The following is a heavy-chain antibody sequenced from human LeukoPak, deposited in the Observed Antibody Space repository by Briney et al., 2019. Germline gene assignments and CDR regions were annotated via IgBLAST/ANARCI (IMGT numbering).Heavy chain of an antibody. CDR3: AKEQWGYCSSTSCSDAFDI. D-gene: IGHD2-2*01. J-gene: IGHJ3*02. Sequence: TGGSLRLSCAASGFTFSSYGMHWVRQAPGKGLEWVAFIRYDGSNKYYADSVKGRFTISRDNSKNTLYLQMNSLRAEDTAVYYCAKEQWGYCSSTSCSDAFDIWGQGTMVTVSS. CDR1: GFTFSSYG. CDR2: IRYDGSNK. V-gene: IGHV3-30*02.